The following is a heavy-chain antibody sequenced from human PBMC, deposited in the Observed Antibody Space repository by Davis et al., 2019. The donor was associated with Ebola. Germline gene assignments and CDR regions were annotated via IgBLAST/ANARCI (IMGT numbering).Heavy chain of an antibody. CDR1: GGSISSGGYS. CDR2: MYYSGST. J-gene: IGHJ4*02. Sequence: MPSETLSLTCAVSGGSISSGGYSWSWIRQPPGKGLEWIGYMYYSGSTYYNPSLKSRVTISGDTSRNQFSLKLSSVTAADTAVYYCATEVGGSFDYWGPGTLVTVSS. D-gene: IGHD2-15*01. V-gene: IGHV4-30-4*07. CDR3: ATEVGGSFDY.